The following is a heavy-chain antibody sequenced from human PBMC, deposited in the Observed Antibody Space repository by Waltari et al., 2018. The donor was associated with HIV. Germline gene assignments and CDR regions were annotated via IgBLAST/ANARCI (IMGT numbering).Heavy chain of an antibody. V-gene: IGHV3-23*04. J-gene: IGHJ4*02. CDR2: ISSSGNSS. CDR1: GFTFSSFP. Sequence: EVQLVESGGDLVQPGGSLRLSWTVSGFTFSSFPMSWVRQAPGMGLEWVSAISSSGNSSYSEDSVKGRFTISRDNSKNTLYLQMNSLRAEDTAIYYCAKRLTGTQYYFDYWGQGTLVTVSS. CDR3: AKRLTGTQYYFDY. D-gene: IGHD1-7*01.